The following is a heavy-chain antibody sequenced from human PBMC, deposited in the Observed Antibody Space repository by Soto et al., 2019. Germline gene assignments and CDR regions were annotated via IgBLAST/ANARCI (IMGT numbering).Heavy chain of an antibody. D-gene: IGHD6-13*01. V-gene: IGHV4-4*02. Sequence: SETLSLTCAVSGGSISSSNWWSWVRQPPGKGLEWIGEINHSGSTNYNPSLKSRVTISVDTSKNQFSLKLSSVTAADTAVYYCAGTYSSSWYYYYYGMDVWGQGTTVTVSS. CDR2: INHSGST. J-gene: IGHJ6*02. CDR3: AGTYSSSWYYYYYGMDV. CDR1: GGSISSSNW.